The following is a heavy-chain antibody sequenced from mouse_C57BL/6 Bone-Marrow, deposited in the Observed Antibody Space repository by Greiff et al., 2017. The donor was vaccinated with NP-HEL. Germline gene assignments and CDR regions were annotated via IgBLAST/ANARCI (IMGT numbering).Heavy chain of an antibody. J-gene: IGHJ4*01. V-gene: IGHV1-26*01. Sequence: VQLQQSGPELVKPGASVKISCKASGYTFTDYYMNWVKQSHGKSLEWIGDINPNNGGTSYNQKFKGKATLTVDKSSSTAYMELRSLTSEDSAVYYCARDYYGRGDAMDYWGQGTSVTVSS. CDR2: INPNNGGT. CDR1: GYTFTDYY. CDR3: ARDYYGRGDAMDY. D-gene: IGHD1-1*01.